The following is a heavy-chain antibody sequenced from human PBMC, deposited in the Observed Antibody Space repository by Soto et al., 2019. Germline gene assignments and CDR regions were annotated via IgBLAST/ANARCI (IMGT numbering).Heavy chain of an antibody. J-gene: IGHJ4*02. CDR1: GGSISSYY. D-gene: IGHD3-10*01. CDR3: ARDFGDYFDY. CDR2: IYYSGST. V-gene: IGHV4-59*01. Sequence: SETLSLTCTVSGGSISSYYWSWIRQPPGKGLEWIGYIYYSGSTNYNPSLKSRVTISVDTSKNQFSLKLSSVTAADTAVYYCARDFGDYFDYWGQGTLVTVSS.